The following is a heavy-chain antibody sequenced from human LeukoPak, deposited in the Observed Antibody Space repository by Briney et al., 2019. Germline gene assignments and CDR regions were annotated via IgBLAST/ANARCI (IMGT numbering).Heavy chain of an antibody. CDR2: INPSGGST. CDR1: GYTFTSYY. CDR3: ARVRYYDSSGYNYFDY. D-gene: IGHD3-22*01. J-gene: IGHJ4*02. Sequence: ASVKVSCKASGYTFTSYYMHWVRQAPGQGLEWMGIINPSGGSTSYAQKFQGKVTMTRDTSTSTVYMELSSLRSEGTAVYYCARVRYYDSSGYNYFDYWGQGTLVTVSS. V-gene: IGHV1-46*01.